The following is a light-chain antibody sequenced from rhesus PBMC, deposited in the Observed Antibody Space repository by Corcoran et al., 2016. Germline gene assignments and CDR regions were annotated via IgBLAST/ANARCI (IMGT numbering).Light chain of an antibody. CDR3: GQGTHWPWT. CDR2: KVS. V-gene: IGKV2-64*01. J-gene: IGKJ1*01. Sequence: DVVMTQSPLSLPITPGQPASISCRSSQSLVHSNGNTYLSWYQQKPGQPPRLLIYKVSNRDSGVPDRFSGRCAVIYFPLKISRVEAEDVGVYYCGQGTHWPWTFGQGTKVEIK. CDR1: QSLVHSNGNTY.